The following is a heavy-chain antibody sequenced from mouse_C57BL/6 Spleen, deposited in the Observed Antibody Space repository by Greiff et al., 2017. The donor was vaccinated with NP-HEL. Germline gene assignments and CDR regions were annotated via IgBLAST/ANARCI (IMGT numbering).Heavy chain of an antibody. CDR3: ASRALYYGSSLDY. J-gene: IGHJ2*01. V-gene: IGHV1-26*01. CDR1: GYTFTDYY. Sequence: EVQLQQSGPELVKPGASVKISCKASGYTFTDYYMNWVKQSHGKSLEWIGDINPNNGGTSYNQKFKGKATLTVDKSSSTAYMELRSLTSEDSAVYYCASRALYYGSSLDYWGQGTTLTVSS. CDR2: INPNNGGT. D-gene: IGHD1-1*01.